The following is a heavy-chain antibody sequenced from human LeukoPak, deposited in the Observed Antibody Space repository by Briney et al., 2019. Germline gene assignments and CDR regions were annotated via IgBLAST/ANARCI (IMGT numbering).Heavy chain of an antibody. CDR2: IYYSGST. J-gene: IGHJ4*02. CDR3: ARMSILTGYHFDY. CDR1: GGSISSYY. V-gene: IGHV4-59*01. Sequence: SETLSLTCTVSGGSISSYYWSWIRQPPGKGLEWIGYIYYSGSTNYNPSLKSRVTISVDTSKNQFSLKLSSVTAADTAVYYCARMSILTGYHFDYWGQGTLVTVSS. D-gene: IGHD3-9*01.